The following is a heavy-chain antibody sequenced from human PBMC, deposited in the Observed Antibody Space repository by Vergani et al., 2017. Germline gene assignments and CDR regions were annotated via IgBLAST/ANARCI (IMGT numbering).Heavy chain of an antibody. Sequence: QVQLPESGPGLVKPSQTLSLTCTVSGGSLSSGSYYWSWIRQPAGKGLEWIGRIYTSGSTNYNPSLKSRVTISVDTSKNQFSLKLSSGTAADTAVYYCAGPRSTSCFIDCYMDVWGKGTTVTVSS. CDR1: GGSLSSGSYY. V-gene: IGHV4-61*02. J-gene: IGHJ6*03. CDR2: IYTSGST. CDR3: AGPRSTSCFIDCYMDV. D-gene: IGHD2-2*01.